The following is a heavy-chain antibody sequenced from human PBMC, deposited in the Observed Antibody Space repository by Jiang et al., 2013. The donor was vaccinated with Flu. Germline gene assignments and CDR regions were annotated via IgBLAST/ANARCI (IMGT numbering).Heavy chain of an antibody. D-gene: IGHD3-10*02. J-gene: IGHJ5*02. CDR1: GGSVSSNY. CDR2: MHYTERT. Sequence: PGLVKPSETLSLTCSVSGGSVSSNYLSWIRQPPGKGLERIAYMHYTERTNHSPSLKSRVTISMDTSKNQFSLKLSRVTAADSAIYYCARDSRWEDCNSIYCTGWWFDPWGQGTPVTVSS. CDR3: ARDSRWEDCNSIYCTGWWFDP. V-gene: IGHV4-59*02.